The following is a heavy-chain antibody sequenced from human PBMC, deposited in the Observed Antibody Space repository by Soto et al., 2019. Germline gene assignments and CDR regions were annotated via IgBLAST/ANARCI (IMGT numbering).Heavy chain of an antibody. CDR3: ARGDTAMFY. CDR1: GFTFSSYA. J-gene: IGHJ4*02. CDR2: ISYDGSNK. D-gene: IGHD5-18*01. V-gene: IGHV3-30-3*01. Sequence: QVQLVESGGGVVKPGRSLRLSCAASGFTFSSYAMHWVRQAPGRGLEWVDVISYDGSNKYYEDSVKARFTISRDNSKNTLYLQMNSLRAEDTAVYYCARGDTAMFYWGQGTLVTVSS.